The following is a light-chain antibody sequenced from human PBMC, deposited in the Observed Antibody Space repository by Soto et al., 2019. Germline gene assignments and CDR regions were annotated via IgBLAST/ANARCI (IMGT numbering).Light chain of an antibody. Sequence: QSVLTQPPSASGTPGRGVTISCSGSISNIGSKTVKWYQQCSGTAPQLLIYSDDQRPSGVPDRFSGSKSGTSASLAISGLQAEDEADYYCAAWDDSLSGYVFGTGTKVTDL. CDR2: SDD. J-gene: IGLJ1*01. CDR1: ISNIGSKT. CDR3: AAWDDSLSGYV. V-gene: IGLV1-44*01.